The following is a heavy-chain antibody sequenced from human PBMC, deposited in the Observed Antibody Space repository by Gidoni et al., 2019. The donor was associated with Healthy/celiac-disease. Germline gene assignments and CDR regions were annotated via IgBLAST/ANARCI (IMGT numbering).Heavy chain of an antibody. J-gene: IGHJ6*02. V-gene: IGHV3-66*01. D-gene: IGHD6-19*01. CDR2: IYSGGST. Sequence: EGQLVESGGGLVQPGGSLRLCCAASGFTGSSNYMSWVRQAPGKGLEWVSVIYSGGSTYYADSVKGRFTLSRDNSKNTLYLQMNSLRAEDTAVYYCAIDESHSSGWFPATSYYYGMDVWGQGTTVTVSS. CDR1: GFTGSSNY. CDR3: AIDESHSSGWFPATSYYYGMDV.